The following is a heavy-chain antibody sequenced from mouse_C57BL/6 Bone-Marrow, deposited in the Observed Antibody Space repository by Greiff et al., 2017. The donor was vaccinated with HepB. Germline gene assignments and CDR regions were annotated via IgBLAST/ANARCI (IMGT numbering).Heavy chain of an antibody. CDR2: IDPSDSYT. CDR1: GYTFTSYW. J-gene: IGHJ2*01. V-gene: IGHV1-59*01. Sequence: QVQLQQPGAELVRPGTSVKLSCKASGYTFTSYWMHWVKQRPGQGLEGIGVIDPSDSYTNYNQKFKGKATLTVDTSSSTAYMPLSSLTSEDSAVYYCARNFHGAMDPRPWGQGTTLTVSS. D-gene: IGHD1-1*02. CDR3: ARNFHGAMDPRP.